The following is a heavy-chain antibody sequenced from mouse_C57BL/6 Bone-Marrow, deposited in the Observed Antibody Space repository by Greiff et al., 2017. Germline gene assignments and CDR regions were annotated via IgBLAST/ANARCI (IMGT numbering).Heavy chain of an antibody. Sequence: VQLQQPGAELVRPGTSVKLSCKASGYTFTSYWMHWVKQRPGQGLAWIGVIDPSDSYTNYNQKFKGKATLTVDTSSSTAYMQLSSLTSEDSAVYYCARSPYYYGSSGDFDYWGQGTTLTVSS. V-gene: IGHV1-59*01. CDR2: IDPSDSYT. CDR1: GYTFTSYW. D-gene: IGHD1-1*01. J-gene: IGHJ2*01. CDR3: ARSPYYYGSSGDFDY.